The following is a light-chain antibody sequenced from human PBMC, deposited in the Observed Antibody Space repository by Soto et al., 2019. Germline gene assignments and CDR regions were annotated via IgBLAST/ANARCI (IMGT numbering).Light chain of an antibody. Sequence: QSALTQPASVSGSPGQSITISCTGTSSDVGGYNYVSWYQQHPGKAPKLMIYEVINRPSGVSNRFSGSKSGNTASLTISGLQAGDEADYYCSSYTSSSTWVFGGGTKLTVL. CDR2: EVI. V-gene: IGLV2-14*01. CDR3: SSYTSSSTWV. CDR1: SSDVGGYNY. J-gene: IGLJ3*02.